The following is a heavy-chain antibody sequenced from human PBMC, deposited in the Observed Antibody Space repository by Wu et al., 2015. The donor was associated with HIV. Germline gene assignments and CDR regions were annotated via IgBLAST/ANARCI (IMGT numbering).Heavy chain of an antibody. CDR2: INPNSGGT. V-gene: IGHV1-2*02. CDR3: ARDAGYCSSTSCYMGVGFDY. J-gene: IGHJ4*02. D-gene: IGHD2-2*02. Sequence: QLVQSGAEVKKPGASVKVSCKASGYSFTSQGINWVRQAPGQGLEWMGWINPNSGGTNYAQKFQGRVTMTRDTSISTAYMELSRLRSDDTAVYYCARDAGYCSSTSCYMGVGFDYWGQGTLVTVSS. CDR1: GYSFTSQG.